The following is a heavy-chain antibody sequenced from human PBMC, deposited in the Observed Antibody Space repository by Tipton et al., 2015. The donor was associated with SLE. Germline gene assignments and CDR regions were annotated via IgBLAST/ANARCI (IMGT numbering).Heavy chain of an antibody. CDR2: INHSGST. CDR3: ARDLTGLGFDY. CDR1: GGSFSGYY. Sequence: GSLRLSCAVYGGSFSGYYWSWIRQPPGKGLEWIGEINHSGSTNYNPSLKSRVTISVDTSKNQFSLKLSSVTAADTAVYYCARDLTGLGFDYWGQGTLVTVSS. J-gene: IGHJ4*02. V-gene: IGHV4-34*01. D-gene: IGHD1-20*01.